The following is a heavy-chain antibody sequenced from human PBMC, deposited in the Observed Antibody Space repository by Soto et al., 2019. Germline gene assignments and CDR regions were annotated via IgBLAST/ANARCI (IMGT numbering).Heavy chain of an antibody. CDR2: IYYSGST. CDR1: GGSVRSSGYY. Sequence: PSETTALTCAVSGGSVRSSGYYGGWKRQPPGKGLEWIGYIYYSGSTYYNPSLKSRVTISVDTSKNQFSLKLSSVTAADTAVYYCARGLGYSYGPDYWGQGTLVTVSS. D-gene: IGHD5-18*01. V-gene: IGHV4-30-4*08. CDR3: ARGLGYSYGPDY. J-gene: IGHJ4*02.